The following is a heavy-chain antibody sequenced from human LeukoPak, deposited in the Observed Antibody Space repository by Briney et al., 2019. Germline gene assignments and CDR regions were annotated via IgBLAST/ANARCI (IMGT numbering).Heavy chain of an antibody. Sequence: GASVKISCKASGYTFTGYYMHWVRQAPGQGLEWMGWINPNSGGTNYAQKFQGRVTMTRDTSISTAYMELSRLRSDDTAVYYCARLYCSSTSCSEGYWGQGTLVTVSS. CDR3: ARLYCSSTSCSEGY. V-gene: IGHV1-2*02. D-gene: IGHD2-2*01. CDR2: INPNSGGT. CDR1: GYTFTGYY. J-gene: IGHJ4*02.